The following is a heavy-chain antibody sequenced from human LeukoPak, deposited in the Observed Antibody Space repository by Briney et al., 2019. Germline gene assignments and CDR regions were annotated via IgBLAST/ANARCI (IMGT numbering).Heavy chain of an antibody. CDR2: ISSTGGTT. CDR3: AKGGFGRPFDY. CDR1: GFTFSSYG. Sequence: GGSLRLSCVASGFTFSSYGISWVRQAPGKGLEWVSAISSTGGTTYYAESVKGHFTISRDNSKNTVYLQMNSLRAEDTAVYYCAKGGFGRPFDYWGQGTLVTVSS. V-gene: IGHV3-23*01. D-gene: IGHD3-10*01. J-gene: IGHJ4*02.